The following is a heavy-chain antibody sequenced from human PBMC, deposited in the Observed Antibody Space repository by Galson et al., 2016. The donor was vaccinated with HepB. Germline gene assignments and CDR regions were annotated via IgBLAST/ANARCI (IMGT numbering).Heavy chain of an antibody. CDR1: GFTFSDSA. Sequence: SLRPSCAASGFTFSDSAMHWVRQASGKGLEWVGRIRNKAYTYATAYAASVKGRFTISRDDSKNTAYLQMNSLKTEDTVVYYCTSAFSTYYDILTGYYTKDYWGQGTLVTVSS. V-gene: IGHV3-73*01. CDR3: TSAFSTYYDILTGYYTKDY. CDR2: IRNKAYTYAT. J-gene: IGHJ4*02. D-gene: IGHD3-9*01.